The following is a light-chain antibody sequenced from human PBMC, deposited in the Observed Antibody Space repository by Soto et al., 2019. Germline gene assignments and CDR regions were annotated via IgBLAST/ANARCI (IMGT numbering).Light chain of an antibody. CDR1: QSVSSY. Sequence: EIVLTQSPATLSLSPGERATLSCRASQSVSSYLAWYQQKPGQAPRLLIYDASSRATGIPARFSGSGSGTDFTLTISSLEPEDFAVYYCQQRSDWPCTFGGGTKVEI. CDR3: QQRSDWPCT. V-gene: IGKV3-11*01. J-gene: IGKJ4*01. CDR2: DAS.